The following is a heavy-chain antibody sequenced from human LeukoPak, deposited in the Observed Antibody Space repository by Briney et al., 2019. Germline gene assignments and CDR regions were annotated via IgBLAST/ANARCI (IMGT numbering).Heavy chain of an antibody. J-gene: IGHJ6*03. V-gene: IGHV4-34*01. CDR1: GFTFSSYG. CDR2: ISHSGSA. CDR3: ARLTYYRESNGYWEGGRRAYPYSSYMDV. D-gene: IGHD3-22*01. Sequence: GTLRLSCAASGFTFSSYGMSWIRQPPGKGLEWVGEISHSGSATYSPSLKSRLTISVDKSKNQFSLKLTSVTAADTAVYYCARLTYYRESNGYWEGGRRAYPYSSYMDVWGKGTTVIISS.